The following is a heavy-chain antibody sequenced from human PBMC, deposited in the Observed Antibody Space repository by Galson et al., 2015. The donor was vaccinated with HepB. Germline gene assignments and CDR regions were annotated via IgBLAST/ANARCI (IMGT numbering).Heavy chain of an antibody. Sequence: SETLSLTCAVYVGSFSGYYWSWIRQPPGKGLEWIGEINHSGSTNYNPSLKSRVTISVDTSKNQFSLKLSSVTAADTAVYYCARKPKPAPAFRYYGMDVWGQGTTVTVSS. CDR1: VGSFSGYY. CDR2: INHSGST. V-gene: IGHV4-34*01. J-gene: IGHJ6*02. CDR3: ARKPKPAPAFRYYGMDV.